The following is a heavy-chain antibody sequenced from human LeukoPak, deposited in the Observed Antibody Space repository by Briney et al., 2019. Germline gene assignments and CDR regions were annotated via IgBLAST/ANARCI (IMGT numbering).Heavy chain of an antibody. J-gene: IGHJ6*03. V-gene: IGHV4-59*11. CDR3: ARVPVPAARLPHYYSYMDV. D-gene: IGHD2-2*01. Sequence: SETLSLTCTVSGGSISSHYWSWIRQPPGKGLEWIGYIYYSGSTNYNPSLKSRVTISVDTSKNQFSLKLRPVTPADTAVYYCARVPVPAARLPHYYSYMDVRGKGTTVTVSS. CDR1: GGSISSHY. CDR2: IYYSGST.